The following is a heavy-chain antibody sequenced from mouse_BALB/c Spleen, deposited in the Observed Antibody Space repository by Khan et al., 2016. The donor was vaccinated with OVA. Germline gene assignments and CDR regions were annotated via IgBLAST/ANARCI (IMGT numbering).Heavy chain of an antibody. J-gene: IGHJ4*01. Sequence: QVQLKESGPGLVAPSQSLSITCTVSGFSLSSNGVSWVRQPPGKGLEWLGVVWGDGSTNYHSTLKSRLIISKDNSKSQVFLKLNSLQTDDTATFYCAKFTPDYYSMDYWGQRTSVTVSS. CDR3: AKFTPDYYSMDY. D-gene: IGHD1-1*01. CDR2: VWGDGST. CDR1: GFSLSSNG. V-gene: IGHV2-3*01.